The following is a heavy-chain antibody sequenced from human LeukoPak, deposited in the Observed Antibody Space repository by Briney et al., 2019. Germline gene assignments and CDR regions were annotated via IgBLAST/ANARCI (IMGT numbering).Heavy chain of an antibody. Sequence: ASVKVSCKASGYTFTSYGISWVRQAPGQGLEWMGWISVNNGNTNYARKLQGRVTMTTDTSTNTAYMEMRSLRTDDTAVYYCARDPGLKRYSGSYGFDYWGQGTLVTVSS. CDR3: ARDPGLKRYSGSYGFDY. CDR2: ISVNNGNT. J-gene: IGHJ4*02. D-gene: IGHD1-26*01. CDR1: GYTFTSYG. V-gene: IGHV1-18*01.